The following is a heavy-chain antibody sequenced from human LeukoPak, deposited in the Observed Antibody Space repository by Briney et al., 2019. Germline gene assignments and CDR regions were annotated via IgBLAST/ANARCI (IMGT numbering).Heavy chain of an antibody. V-gene: IGHV3-30-3*01. Sequence: TGGSLRLSCAASGFTFSSYAMHWVRQAPGKGLEWVAVISYDGSNKYYADSVKGRFTISRDNSKNTLYLQMNSLRTEDTAVYYCAKAQTGYSYGYYGDYWGQGTLVTVSS. CDR2: ISYDGSNK. J-gene: IGHJ4*02. CDR3: AKAQTGYSYGYYGDY. CDR1: GFTFSSYA. D-gene: IGHD5-18*01.